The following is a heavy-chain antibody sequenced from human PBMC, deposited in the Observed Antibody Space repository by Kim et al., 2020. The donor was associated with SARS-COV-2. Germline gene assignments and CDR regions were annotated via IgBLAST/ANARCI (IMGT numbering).Heavy chain of an antibody. D-gene: IGHD2-2*01. V-gene: IGHV4-59*08. J-gene: IGHJ5*02. CDR2: IYYSGST. CDR3: ARHSSIVVVPAAIVSHWFDP. CDR1: GGSISSYY. Sequence: SETLSLTCTVSGGSISSYYWSWIRQPPGKGLEWIGYIYYSGSTNYNPSLKSRVTISVDTSKNQFSLKLSSVTAADTAVYYCARHSSIVVVPAAIVSHWFDPWGQGTLVTVSS.